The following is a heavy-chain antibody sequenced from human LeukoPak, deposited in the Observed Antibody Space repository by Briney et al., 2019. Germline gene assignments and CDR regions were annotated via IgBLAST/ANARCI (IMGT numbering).Heavy chain of an antibody. V-gene: IGHV3-74*01. D-gene: IGHD4-11*01. J-gene: IGHJ4*02. CDR3: AKDYGTTATAVQLRAPYFDY. CDR1: GFTFSSYW. CDR2: INSDGSST. Sequence: GGSLRLSCAASGFTFSSYWMHWVRQAPGKGLVWVSRINSDGSSTSYADSVKGRFTISRDNSKNTVHLQMNNLRAEDTAVYYCAKDYGTTATAVQLRAPYFDYWGQGALVTVAS.